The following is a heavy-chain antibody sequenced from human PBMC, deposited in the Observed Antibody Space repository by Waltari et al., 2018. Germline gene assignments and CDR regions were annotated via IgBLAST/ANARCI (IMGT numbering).Heavy chain of an antibody. V-gene: IGHV1-2*02. CDR3: AKETYDSSGYYCLFDY. CDR1: GYTFTGYY. D-gene: IGHD3-22*01. CDR2: INPNSGGT. Sequence: QVQLVQSGAEVKKPGASVKVSCKASGYTFTGYYMHWVRQAPGQGLEWMGWINPNSGGTNYAQKFQGRVTMTRDTSISTAYMELSRLRSDDTALYYCAKETYDSSGYYCLFDYWGQGTLVTVSS. J-gene: IGHJ4*02.